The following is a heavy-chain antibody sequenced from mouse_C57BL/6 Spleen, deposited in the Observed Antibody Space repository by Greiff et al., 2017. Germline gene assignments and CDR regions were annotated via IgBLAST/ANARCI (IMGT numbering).Heavy chain of an antibody. V-gene: IGHV1-64*01. J-gene: IGHJ3*01. CDR1: GYTFTSYW. CDR3: AEQLRLRGFAY. D-gene: IGHD3-2*02. CDR2: IHPNSGST. Sequence: QVQLQQPGAELVKPGASVKLSCKASGYTFTSYWMHWVKPRPGQGLEWIGMIHPNSGSTNYNEKFKSKATLTVDKSSSTAYMQLSSLTSEDSAVYYCAEQLRLRGFAYWGQGTLVTVSA.